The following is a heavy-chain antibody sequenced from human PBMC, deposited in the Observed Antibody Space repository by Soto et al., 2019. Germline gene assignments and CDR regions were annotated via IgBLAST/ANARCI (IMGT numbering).Heavy chain of an antibody. CDR3: ATYCISTSCFPDY. V-gene: IGHV4-59*01. D-gene: IGHD2-2*01. CDR1: GGSISTYY. CDR2: IFYTGST. J-gene: IGHJ4*02. Sequence: SETLSLTCTVSGGSISTYYWNWIRQSPGKGLEWLGYIFYTGSTNYNPSLKSRVTMSIDTSKNQFSLRLSSVTAADTAVYYCATYCISTSCFPDYWGQGTLVTVSS.